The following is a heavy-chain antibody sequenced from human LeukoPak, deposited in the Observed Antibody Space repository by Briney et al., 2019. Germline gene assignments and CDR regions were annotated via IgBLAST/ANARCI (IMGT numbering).Heavy chain of an antibody. J-gene: IGHJ4*02. D-gene: IGHD1-26*01. CDR2: VYYISNT. CDR3: ARTQSQGGSYRYYFGY. Sequence: SETLSLTCSVSGASVGSAGYYWSWIRQPPGGGLEWNGYVYYISNTNYNPSLKSRVTMSVNPSTNQFSLKLSSVTAADTAMYYCARTQSQGGSYRYYFGYWGQGTLVTVSS. V-gene: IGHV4-61*08. CDR1: GASVGSAGYY.